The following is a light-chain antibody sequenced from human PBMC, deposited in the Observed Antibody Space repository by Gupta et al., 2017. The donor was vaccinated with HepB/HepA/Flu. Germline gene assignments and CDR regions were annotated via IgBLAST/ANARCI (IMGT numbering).Light chain of an antibody. CDR2: WAS. Sequence: DIVMTQSPDSQAACLGESATINCKSSQSALYSSNNKNYLAGYQQKPGQPPKLLIYWASTRESGVPDRFSGSGSGTDFTLTISSLQAEDVAVYYCQQYYSTPYTFGQGTKLEIK. CDR3: QQYYSTPYT. J-gene: IGKJ2*01. CDR1: QSALYSSNNKNY. V-gene: IGKV4-1*01.